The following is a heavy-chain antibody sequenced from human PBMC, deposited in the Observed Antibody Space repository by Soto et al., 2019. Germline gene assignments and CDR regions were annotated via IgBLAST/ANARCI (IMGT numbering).Heavy chain of an antibody. CDR1: GFTFSSYA. V-gene: IGHV3-23*01. CDR3: AKVVGPTRYDAFDL. Sequence: EVQLLESGGDLVQPGGSLRLSCAASGFTFSSYAMSWVRQAPGKGPEWVSAISGGGSTYYTESVKGRFTISRDNSKNTLYLQMNSLRVEDTALYYCAKVVGPTRYDAFDLWGQGTMVTVSS. CDR2: ISGGGST. J-gene: IGHJ3*01. D-gene: IGHD1-26*01.